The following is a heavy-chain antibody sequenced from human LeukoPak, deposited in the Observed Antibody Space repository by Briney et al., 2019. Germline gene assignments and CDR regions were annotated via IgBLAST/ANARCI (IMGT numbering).Heavy chain of an antibody. D-gene: IGHD3-3*01. Sequence: GGSLRLSCAASGFTFSSYGMHWVRQAPGKGLEWVAFIRYDGSNKYYADSVKGRFTISRDNSKNTLYLQMNSLRAEDTAVYYCARMPDFWSGYDDYWGQGTLVTVSS. CDR1: GFTFSSYG. V-gene: IGHV3-30*02. CDR3: ARMPDFWSGYDDY. J-gene: IGHJ4*02. CDR2: IRYDGSNK.